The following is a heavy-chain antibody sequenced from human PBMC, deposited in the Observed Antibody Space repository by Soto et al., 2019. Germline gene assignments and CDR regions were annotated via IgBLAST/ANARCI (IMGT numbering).Heavy chain of an antibody. CDR3: ARGEVVLISYYYYMDV. CDR1: GFTFSSYS. Sequence: EVQLVESGGGLVKPGGSLRLSCAASGFTFSSYSMNWVRQAPGKGLEWVSSISSSSSYIYYADSVKGRFTISRDNAKNSLHLQMNSLRAEDTAVYYCARGEVVLISYYYYMDVWGKGTTVTVSS. J-gene: IGHJ6*03. D-gene: IGHD2-15*01. CDR2: ISSSSSYI. V-gene: IGHV3-21*01.